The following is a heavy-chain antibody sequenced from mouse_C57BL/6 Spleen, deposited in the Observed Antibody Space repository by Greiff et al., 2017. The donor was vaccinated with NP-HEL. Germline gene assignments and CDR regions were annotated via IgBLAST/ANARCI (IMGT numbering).Heavy chain of an antibody. Sequence: VQLQQSGPALVKPGASVKISCKASGYAFRSSWLNWVKQRPGQGLEWIGRIYPGDGDTNYTGKFKGKATLTADTSSSTAYMQLSRLTSDDSSVYFCAGRNYYGSSLDYWGPGTTLTVSS. J-gene: IGHJ2*01. V-gene: IGHV1-82*01. CDR2: IYPGDGDT. D-gene: IGHD1-1*01. CDR3: AGRNYYGSSLDY. CDR1: GYAFRSSW.